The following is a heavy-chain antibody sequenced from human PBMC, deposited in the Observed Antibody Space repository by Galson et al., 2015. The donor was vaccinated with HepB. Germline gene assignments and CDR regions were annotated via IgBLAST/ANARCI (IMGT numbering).Heavy chain of an antibody. CDR1: GFTFSNPW. D-gene: IGHD2-15*01. J-gene: IGHJ4*02. Sequence: SLRLSCPASGFTFSNPWLSWVRQAPWKGLAWVGRIKSKTDGGTTDYAAPVKGRFTISRDDSNNTLYLQRNSLKTEDTAVYYWTTPRFLGYCSGGSCQEYFDYWGQGTLVTVSS. V-gene: IGHV3-15*01. CDR2: IKSKTDGGTT. CDR3: TTPRFLGYCSGGSCQEYFDY.